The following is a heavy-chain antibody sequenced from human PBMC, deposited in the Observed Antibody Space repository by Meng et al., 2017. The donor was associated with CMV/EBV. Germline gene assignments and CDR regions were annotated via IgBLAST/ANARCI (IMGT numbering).Heavy chain of an antibody. D-gene: IGHD3-16*02. Sequence: GESLKISCAASGFTFSSYAMHWVRQAPGKGLEWVAVISYDGSNKYYADSVKGRFTISRDNSKNTLYLQMNSLRSEDTAVYYCARASFRFHYYYYGMDVWGQGTTVTVSS. J-gene: IGHJ6*02. CDR2: ISYDGSNK. CDR1: GFTFSSYA. V-gene: IGHV3-30-3*01. CDR3: ARASFRFHYYYYGMDV.